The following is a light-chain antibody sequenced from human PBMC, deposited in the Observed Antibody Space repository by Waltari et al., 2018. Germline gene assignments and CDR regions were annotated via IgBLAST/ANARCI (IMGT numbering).Light chain of an antibody. CDR2: EDN. Sequence: SYELTQPPSVSVSPGQTARITCYGETLPRKFAYWYQQKSGQAPVLVIFEDNKRPSGIPERFSGSISGTTATWTISGAQVEDEADYYCSSVDSSFKGLFGAGTKVTVL. J-gene: IGLJ1*01. V-gene: IGLV3-10*01. CDR3: SSVDSSFKGL. CDR1: TLPRKF.